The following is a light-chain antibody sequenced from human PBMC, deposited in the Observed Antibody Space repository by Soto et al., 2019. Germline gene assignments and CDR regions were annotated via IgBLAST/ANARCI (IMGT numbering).Light chain of an antibody. CDR3: QQYNSYPYT. V-gene: IGKV1-5*03. CDR1: QSISSW. CDR2: KAS. J-gene: IGKJ2*01. Sequence: DIQMTQSPSTLSASVGDRVTINCRASQSISSWLAWYQQNPGKAPKVLIYKASSLESGVPSRFSGSGSGTEFTLTISSLQPDDFATYYCQQYNSYPYTFGQGTKLEIK.